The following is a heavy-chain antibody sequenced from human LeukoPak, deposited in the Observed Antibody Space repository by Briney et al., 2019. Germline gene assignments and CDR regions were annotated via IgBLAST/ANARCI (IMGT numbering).Heavy chain of an antibody. CDR2: IYYSGST. CDR3: ARLDNGWYFDL. D-gene: IGHD2-2*03. J-gene: IGHJ2*01. V-gene: IGHV4-59*01. CDR1: GGSISSYY. Sequence: SETLSLTCTVSGGSISSYYWSWIRQPPGKGLEWIGYIYYSGSTSYNPSLKSRATISVDTSKNQFSLKLSSVTAADTAVYYCARLDNGWYFDLWGRGTLVTVSS.